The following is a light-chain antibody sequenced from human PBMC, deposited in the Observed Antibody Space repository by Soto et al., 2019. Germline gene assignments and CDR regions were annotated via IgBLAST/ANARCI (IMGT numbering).Light chain of an antibody. Sequence: DIQMTQSPSSLSASVGDRVTITRPASQSISSYLNWYQQKPGKAPKLLIYAASSLQSGVPSRFSGSGSGTDFTLTISSLQPEDFATYYCQQSYSTPWTFGQGTKVEIK. J-gene: IGKJ1*01. CDR3: QQSYSTPWT. V-gene: IGKV1-39*01. CDR2: AAS. CDR1: QSISSY.